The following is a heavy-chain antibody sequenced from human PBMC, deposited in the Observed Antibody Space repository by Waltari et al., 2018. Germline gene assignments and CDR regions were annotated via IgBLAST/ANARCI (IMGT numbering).Heavy chain of an antibody. J-gene: IGHJ6*03. CDR2: IYSGGRT. V-gene: IGHV3-23*03. CDR3: AKGLGYCSGGSCYGLYYYYYYMDV. D-gene: IGHD2-15*01. CDR1: GVTFSSYA. Sequence: EVQLLESGGGLVQPGGSLRLSCAASGVTFSSYAMSWVRQAPGKGMEWVSVIYSGGRTYYAASVKGRFTISRDNSKNTLYLQMNSLRAEDTAVYYCAKGLGYCSGGSCYGLYYYYYYMDVWGKGTTVTVSS.